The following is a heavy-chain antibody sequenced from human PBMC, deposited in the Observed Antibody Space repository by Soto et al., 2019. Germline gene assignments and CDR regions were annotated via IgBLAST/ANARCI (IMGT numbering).Heavy chain of an antibody. CDR3: AAGEASSRNLAPYYLDF. V-gene: IGHV4-59*01. CDR2: IHYSGTT. Sequence: SETLSLTCTVSGGSMRNYFWTWIRQPPGKGLEWIGYIHYSGTTSFFPSYNPSLRSRVTISEDTSKSQFSLKLLSVTTADTAVYFCAAGEASSRNLAPYYLDFWGQGTLVTVSS. D-gene: IGHD6-13*01. CDR1: GGSMRNYF. J-gene: IGHJ4*02.